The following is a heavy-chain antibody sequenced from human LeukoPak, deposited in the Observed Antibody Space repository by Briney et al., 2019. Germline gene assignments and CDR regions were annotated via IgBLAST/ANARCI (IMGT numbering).Heavy chain of an antibody. CDR2: IYYSGST. D-gene: IGHD2-2*01. Sequence: SETLSLTRTVSGGSISSSSYYWGWIRQPPGKGLEWIGSIYYSGSTYYNPSLKSRVTISVDTSKNQFSLKLSSVTAADTAVYYCARQGFNIVVVPAAKVTYYYYYYMDVWGKGTTVTISS. CDR1: GGSISSSSYY. V-gene: IGHV4-39*01. CDR3: ARQGFNIVVVPAAKVTYYYYYYMDV. J-gene: IGHJ6*03.